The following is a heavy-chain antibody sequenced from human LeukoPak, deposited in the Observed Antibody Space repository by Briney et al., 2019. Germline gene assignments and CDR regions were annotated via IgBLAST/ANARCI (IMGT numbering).Heavy chain of an antibody. J-gene: IGHJ4*02. Sequence: SQTLSLTCTVSGGSISSGGYYWSWIRQHPGKGLEWIGYIYYSGSTYYNPSLKSRVTISVDTSKNQFSLKLSSVTAADTAVYYCARAPPLYYYGSGSYYAAALDYWGQGTLVTVS. CDR3: ARAPPLYYYGSGSYYAAALDY. CDR1: GGSISSGGYY. D-gene: IGHD3-10*01. CDR2: IYYSGST. V-gene: IGHV4-31*03.